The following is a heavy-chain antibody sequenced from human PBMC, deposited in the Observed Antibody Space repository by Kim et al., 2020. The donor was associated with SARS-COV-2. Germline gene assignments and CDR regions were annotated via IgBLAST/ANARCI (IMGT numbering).Heavy chain of an antibody. CDR3: AKDKSLDHHYYGMDV. J-gene: IGHJ6*02. CDR2: ISYDGSNK. D-gene: IGHD1-1*01. CDR1: GFTFSNYG. V-gene: IGHV3-30*18. Sequence: GGSLRLSCAASGFTFSNYGMHWVRQAPGKGLEWVAVISYDGSNKYYADSVKGRFSISRDNSKNTLYLQMNSLRAEDTAVYYCAKDKSLDHHYYGMDVWGQGTTVTVSS.